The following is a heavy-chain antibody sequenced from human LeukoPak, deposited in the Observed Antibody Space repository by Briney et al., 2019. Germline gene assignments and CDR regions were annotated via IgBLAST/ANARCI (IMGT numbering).Heavy chain of an antibody. CDR3: AREENYNVDY. J-gene: IGHJ4*02. Sequence: SETLSLTCAVYGGSFSGYYWSWIRQPPGKGLEWIGEINHSGSTNYNPSLKSRVTISVDTSKNQFSLKLTSVTAADTAVYYCAREENYNVDYWGQGILVTVSS. CDR1: GGSFSGYY. V-gene: IGHV4-34*01. D-gene: IGHD1-7*01. CDR2: INHSGST.